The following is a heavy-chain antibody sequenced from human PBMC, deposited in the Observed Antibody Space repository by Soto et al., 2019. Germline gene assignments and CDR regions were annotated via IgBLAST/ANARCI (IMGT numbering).Heavy chain of an antibody. CDR2: IYYTGST. J-gene: IGHJ4*02. Sequence: QVQLQESGPGLVKPSETLSLTCTVSGGSITSYYWSWIRQPPGKGLEFLGYIYYTGSTNYNPSLKSRITTSVDTSKNHFSLNLSSVTAADPAVYYCARKNDYMLDFWGRGTLVTVSS. V-gene: IGHV4-59*01. CDR3: ARKNDYMLDF. CDR1: GGSITSYY. D-gene: IGHD1-1*01.